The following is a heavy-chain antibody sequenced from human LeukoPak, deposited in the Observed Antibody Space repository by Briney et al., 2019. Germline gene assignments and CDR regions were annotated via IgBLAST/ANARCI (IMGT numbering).Heavy chain of an antibody. CDR1: GYSISSGYY. CDR2: IYHSGST. CDR3: ARGQENYYDSSGYIYYFDY. D-gene: IGHD3-22*01. Sequence: SETLSLTCTVSGYSISSGYYWGWIRQPPGKGLEWIGNIYHSGSTYYNPSLKSRVTISVDTSKNQFSLKLSSVTAADTAVYYCARGQENYYDSSGYIYYFDYWGQGTLVTVSS. J-gene: IGHJ4*02. V-gene: IGHV4-38-2*02.